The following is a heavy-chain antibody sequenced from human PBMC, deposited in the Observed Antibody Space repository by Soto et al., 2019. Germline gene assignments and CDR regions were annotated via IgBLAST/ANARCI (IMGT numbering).Heavy chain of an antibody. V-gene: IGHV3-72*01. J-gene: IGHJ4*02. CDR2: TRNKANSYTT. CDR1: GFTFSDHY. CDR3: ARDGLIGYGDYVD. Sequence: PGGSLRLSCAASGFTFSDHYMDWVRQAPGKGLEWVGRTRNKANSYTTEYAASVKGRFTISRDDSKNSLYLQMNSLKTEDTAVYYCARDGLIGYGDYVDWGQGTLVTVSS. D-gene: IGHD4-17*01.